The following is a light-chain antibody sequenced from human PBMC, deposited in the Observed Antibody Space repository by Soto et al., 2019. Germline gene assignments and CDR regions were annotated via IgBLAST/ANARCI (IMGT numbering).Light chain of an antibody. Sequence: DIQMAQSPSSLSASVGDRVTITCRASQDISNYLNWYQQKPGKVPKLLMYDASNLETGVPSRFSGSGSGTDFTFTASSLHPEHLATYYCQQYHNLPYTFGQGTKLEI. CDR3: QQYHNLPYT. J-gene: IGKJ2*01. CDR2: DAS. V-gene: IGKV1-33*01. CDR1: QDISNY.